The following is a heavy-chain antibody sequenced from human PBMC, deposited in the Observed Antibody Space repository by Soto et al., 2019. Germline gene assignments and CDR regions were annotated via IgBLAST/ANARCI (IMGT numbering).Heavy chain of an antibody. CDR1: GDSITSNSYF. V-gene: IGHV4-39*07. Sequence: ASETLSLTCTVSGDSITSNSYFWAWIRQPPGKGLEWIGSIYYSGTTYYNPSLKSRVTISVDRSKNQFSLKLSSVTAADTAVYYCARFLFVGSGSYFERVLYDYYGLDVWGQGTTVTVSS. J-gene: IGHJ6*02. CDR3: ARFLFVGSGSYFERVLYDYYGLDV. D-gene: IGHD3-10*01. CDR2: IYYSGTT.